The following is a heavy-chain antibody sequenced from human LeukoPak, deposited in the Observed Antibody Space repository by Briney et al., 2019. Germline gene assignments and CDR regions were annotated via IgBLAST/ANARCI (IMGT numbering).Heavy chain of an antibody. Sequence: SETLSLTCTVSGGSISGHYWSWIRQPPGKGLEWIGYIHYTGRTDYSPSLKSRVTMSVDSSKNQFSLKLTSVTAADTAVYYCARETTLTGYSSGLGFNYWGQGTLVTVSS. V-gene: IGHV4-59*11. CDR3: ARETTLTGYSSGLGFNY. CDR1: GGSISGHY. CDR2: IHYTGRT. J-gene: IGHJ4*02. D-gene: IGHD6-19*01.